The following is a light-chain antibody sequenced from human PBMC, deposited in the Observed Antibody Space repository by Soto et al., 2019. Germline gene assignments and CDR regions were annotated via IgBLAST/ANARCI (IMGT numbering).Light chain of an antibody. CDR1: QSISSD. J-gene: IGKJ1*01. Sequence: EIVMTQSPATLSVSPGERATLSCRASQSISSDLAWYQQKPGQAPRLLIYGASTRATGIPARFSGSGSGTEFTLTISSLQSEDFELYYCQQYNVWQRRFGKGTKVDI. CDR3: QQYNVWQRR. CDR2: GAS. V-gene: IGKV3-15*01.